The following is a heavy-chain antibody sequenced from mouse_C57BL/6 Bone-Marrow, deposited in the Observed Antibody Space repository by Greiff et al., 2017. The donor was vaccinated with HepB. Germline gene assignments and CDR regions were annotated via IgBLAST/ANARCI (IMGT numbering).Heavy chain of an antibody. CDR3: ARWDYGSRYWYFDV. CDR1: GYTFTSYW. Sequence: QVQLQQPGAELVKPGASVKLSCKASGYTFTSYWMHWVKQRPGQGLEWIGMIHPNSGSTNYNEKFKSKATLTVDKSSSTAYMQLSSLTSEDSAVYYSARWDYGSRYWYFDVWGTGTTVTVSS. D-gene: IGHD1-1*01. V-gene: IGHV1-64*01. CDR2: IHPNSGST. J-gene: IGHJ1*03.